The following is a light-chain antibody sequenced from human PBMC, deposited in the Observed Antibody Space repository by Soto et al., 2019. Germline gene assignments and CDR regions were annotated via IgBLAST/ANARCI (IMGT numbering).Light chain of an antibody. J-gene: IGKJ5*01. CDR1: QSVSSSY. Sequence: ELVLTQSPGTLSLSPGERATLSCRASQSVSSSYVAWYQQKPGQPPRLLMSGTSNRATGTPDRFSGSGSGTDFTLTISRLEPEDFAVYYCQQYGSPPITFGQGTRRENK. V-gene: IGKV3-20*01. CDR3: QQYGSPPIT. CDR2: GTS.